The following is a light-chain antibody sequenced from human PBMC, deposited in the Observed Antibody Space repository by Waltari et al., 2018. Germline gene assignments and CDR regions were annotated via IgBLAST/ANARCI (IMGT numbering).Light chain of an antibody. CDR3: CSYAGSSTSLYV. Sequence: QSALTQPASVSGSPGQSITISCTGTSSDVGSHNLVSWYQQHPGKAPKRMIYEVSKGPAGVSKRFSGSKSGNTDSLTISGLQAEDEADYYCCSYAGSSTSLYVFGTGTKVTVL. J-gene: IGLJ1*01. CDR2: EVS. CDR1: SSDVGSHNL. V-gene: IGLV2-23*02.